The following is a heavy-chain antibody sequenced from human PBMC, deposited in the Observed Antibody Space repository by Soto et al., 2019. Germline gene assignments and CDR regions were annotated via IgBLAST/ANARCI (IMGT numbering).Heavy chain of an antibody. CDR2: ISSSSSYI. Sequence: GGSLRLSCAASGFTFSSYSMNWVRQAPGKGLEWVSSISSSSSYIYYADSVKGRFTISRDNAKNSLYLQMNSLRAEDTAVYYCATLPRVPAAMSAYYYYYMDVWGKGTTVTVSS. D-gene: IGHD2-2*01. J-gene: IGHJ6*03. V-gene: IGHV3-21*01. CDR1: GFTFSSYS. CDR3: ATLPRVPAAMSAYYYYYMDV.